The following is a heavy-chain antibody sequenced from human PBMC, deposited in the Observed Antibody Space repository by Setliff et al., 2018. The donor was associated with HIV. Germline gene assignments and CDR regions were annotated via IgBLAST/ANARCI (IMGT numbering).Heavy chain of an antibody. J-gene: IGHJ3*02. CDR1: RGTFTSYA. CDR3: AREPDYGIRDAFDI. CDR2: IISILNVA. Sequence: SVKVSCKTSRGTFTSYAFTWVRQAPGQGLEWMGGIISILNVATYAQKFQGRVTITADKSTSTAYMELSSLRSEDTAVYYCAREPDYGIRDAFDIWGQGTMVTVSS. D-gene: IGHD4-17*01. V-gene: IGHV1-69*10.